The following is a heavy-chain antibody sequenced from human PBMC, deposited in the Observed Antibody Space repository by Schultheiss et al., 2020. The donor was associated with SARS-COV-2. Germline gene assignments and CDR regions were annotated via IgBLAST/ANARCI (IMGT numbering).Heavy chain of an antibody. J-gene: IGHJ4*02. CDR3: ARLGRWGGGSFGYYFDY. D-gene: IGHD3-16*01. CDR2: IYYSGST. V-gene: IGHV4-61*05. Sequence: SETLSITCTVSGGSISSSSYYWSWIRQPPGKGLEWIGYIYYSGSTNYNPSLKSRVTISVDTSKNQFSLKLSSVTAADTAVYYCARLGRWGGGSFGYYFDYWGQGTLVTVSS. CDR1: GGSISSSSYY.